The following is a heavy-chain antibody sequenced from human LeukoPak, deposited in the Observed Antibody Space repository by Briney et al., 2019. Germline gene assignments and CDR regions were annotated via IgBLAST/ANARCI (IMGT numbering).Heavy chain of an antibody. Sequence: SETLSLTCTVSGGSISSYYWSWIRQPPGKGLEWIGYIYYSGSTNYNPSLKSRVTISVDTSKNQFSLKLSSVTAADTAVYYCAEETTHAFDIWGQGTMVTVSS. D-gene: IGHD1-7*01. CDR2: IYYSGST. V-gene: IGHV4-59*12. CDR3: AEETTHAFDI. CDR1: GGSISSYY. J-gene: IGHJ3*02.